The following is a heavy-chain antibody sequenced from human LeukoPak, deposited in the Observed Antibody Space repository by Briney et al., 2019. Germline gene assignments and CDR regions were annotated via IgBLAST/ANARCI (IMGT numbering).Heavy chain of an antibody. CDR3: AKSHSVEQRGYFDY. CDR1: RFTFSTYT. Sequence: GGSLGLSCAASRFTFSTYTMSWVRQAPGKGLEWISTIANDGGSTYYADSVKGRFTISRDNSRNTLYLQMNSLRADDTAVYYCAKSHSVEQRGYFDYWGQGTLVTVSS. CDR2: IANDGGST. D-gene: IGHD1/OR15-1a*01. J-gene: IGHJ4*02. V-gene: IGHV3-23*01.